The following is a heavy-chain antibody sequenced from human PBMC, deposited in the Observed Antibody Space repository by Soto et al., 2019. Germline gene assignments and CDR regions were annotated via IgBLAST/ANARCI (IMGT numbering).Heavy chain of an antibody. D-gene: IGHD6-19*01. CDR3: ARGWGSGVQHSCLDV. J-gene: IGHJ3*01. Sequence: QEQLVESGGGVVQPGRSLRLSCAASGFSFRNYGIHWVRQAPGKGLDWVAVIWYDGSKRYYADSVRGRFTISRDNSGNTVHLQMDSLRAEDTAVYYCARGWGSGVQHSCLDVGGQGTTVVVS. CDR2: IWYDGSKR. V-gene: IGHV3-33*01. CDR1: GFSFRNYG.